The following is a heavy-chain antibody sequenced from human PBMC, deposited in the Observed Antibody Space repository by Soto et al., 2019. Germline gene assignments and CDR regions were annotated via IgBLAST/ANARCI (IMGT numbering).Heavy chain of an antibody. CDR2: IWYDGSNK. Sequence: QVQLVESGGGMVQPGRSLRLSCAASGFTFSSYGMHWVRQAPGKGLEWVAVIWYDGSNKYYADFVKGRFTISRDNSKNTLYLQMNSLRAEDTAVYYCARDHRYDSSGYYYGLGLDYWGQGTLVTVSS. CDR3: ARDHRYDSSGYYYGLGLDY. J-gene: IGHJ4*02. D-gene: IGHD3-22*01. V-gene: IGHV3-33*01. CDR1: GFTFSSYG.